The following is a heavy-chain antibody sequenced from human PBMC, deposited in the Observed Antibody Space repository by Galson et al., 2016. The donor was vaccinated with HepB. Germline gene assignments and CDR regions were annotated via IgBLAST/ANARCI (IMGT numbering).Heavy chain of an antibody. CDR3: AKDLWTGQQLAYYFDY. V-gene: IGHV3-23*01. CDR2: ISHYGVGT. CDR1: EFTFSSYA. D-gene: IGHD6-13*01. Sequence: SLRLSCAASEFTFSSYAMSWVRQAPGKGLEWVSCISHYGVGTFYADSVKGRFTISRDNSKNTVYLQMNSLGAEDTAVYYCAKDLWTGQQLAYYFDYWGQGTLVTVSS. J-gene: IGHJ4*02.